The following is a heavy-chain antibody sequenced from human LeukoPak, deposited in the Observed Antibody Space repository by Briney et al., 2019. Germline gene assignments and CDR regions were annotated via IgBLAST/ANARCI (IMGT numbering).Heavy chain of an antibody. J-gene: IGHJ4*02. Sequence: PSQTLSLTCAVSGGSISSGGYSWSWIRQPPGKGLEWIGEINHSGSTNYNPSLKSRVTISVDTSKNQFSLKLSSVTAADTAVYYCARVWTDYDSSGYQRYYFDYWGQGTLVTVSS. CDR1: GGSISSGGYS. V-gene: IGHV4-30-2*01. D-gene: IGHD3-22*01. CDR3: ARVWTDYDSSGYQRYYFDY. CDR2: INHSGST.